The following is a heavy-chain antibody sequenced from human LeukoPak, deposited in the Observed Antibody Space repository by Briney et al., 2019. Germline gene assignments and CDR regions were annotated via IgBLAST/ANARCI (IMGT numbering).Heavy chain of an antibody. V-gene: IGHV3-30-3*01. J-gene: IGHJ4*02. CDR1: GFTFSSYA. Sequence: GGSLRLSCAASGFTFSSYAMHWVRQAPGKGLEWVAVISYDGSNKYYADSVKGRFTISRDNSKNTLYLQMNSLRAEDTAVYYCARDDTTLAAAGPFDYWGQGTLVTVSS. CDR2: ISYDGSNK. D-gene: IGHD6-13*01. CDR3: ARDDTTLAAAGPFDY.